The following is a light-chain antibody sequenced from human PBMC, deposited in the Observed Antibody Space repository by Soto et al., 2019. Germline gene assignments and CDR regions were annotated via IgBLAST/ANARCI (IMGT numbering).Light chain of an antibody. CDR2: DAS. J-gene: IGKJ2*02. CDR1: QSISSW. CDR3: QQYNSLRRT. V-gene: IGKV1-5*01. Sequence: DIQMTQSPSTLSASVGDRVTITCRASQSISSWLAWYQQKPGKAPNLLIYDASSLQSGVPSRFSGSGSGTEFTLTISSLQPDDFATYYCQQYNSLRRTFGQGSNLEIK.